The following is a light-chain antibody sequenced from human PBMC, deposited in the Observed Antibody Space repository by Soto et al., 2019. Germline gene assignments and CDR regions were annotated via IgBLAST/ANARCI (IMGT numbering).Light chain of an antibody. CDR1: HDNDNS. Sequence: DIQLTQSPPSLSASVGDKVTITWQAHHDNDNSLNWYQDQPGQPPKLVIYDAYNLETGVPSTFSGNGYGTDFTFTISSLRPEDIATYYCQKSDHLPLFGPGTKVDI. CDR3: QKSDHLPL. J-gene: IGKJ3*01. V-gene: IGKV1-33*01. CDR2: DAY.